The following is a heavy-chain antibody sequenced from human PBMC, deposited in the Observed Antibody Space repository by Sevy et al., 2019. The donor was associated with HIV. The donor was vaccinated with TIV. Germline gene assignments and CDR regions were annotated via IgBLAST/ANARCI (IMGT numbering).Heavy chain of an antibody. CDR1: GFTFSNYA. J-gene: IGHJ4*02. CDR3: AKNTAAAGTGGFDY. Sequence: GGSLRLSCAASGFTFSNYAMSWVRQAPGKGLEWVSSMTGSGGTIYYADSVKGRFTMSRDNSKNTLYLQMNSLRTEDTALYYCAKNTAAAGTGGFDYWGQGTLVTVSS. CDR2: MTGSGGTI. D-gene: IGHD6-13*01. V-gene: IGHV3-23*01.